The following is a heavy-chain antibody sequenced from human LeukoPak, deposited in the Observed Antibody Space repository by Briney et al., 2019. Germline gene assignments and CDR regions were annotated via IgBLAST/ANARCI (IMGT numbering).Heavy chain of an antibody. CDR2: ISGGGATA. D-gene: IGHD3-22*01. Sequence: HPGGSLRLSCAASGFAFRDYAMSWVRQAPGKGLEWVSVISGGGATAHYTDSVKGRFIISRDNYKNTVSLQMNSLRAEDTAVYYCATDYYDRSGDYTFDHWGQGTQVTVSS. V-gene: IGHV3-23*01. J-gene: IGHJ4*02. CDR3: ATDYYDRSGDYTFDH. CDR1: GFAFRDYA.